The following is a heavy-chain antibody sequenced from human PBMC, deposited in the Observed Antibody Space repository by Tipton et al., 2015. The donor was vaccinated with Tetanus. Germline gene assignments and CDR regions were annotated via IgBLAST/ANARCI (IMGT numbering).Heavy chain of an antibody. CDR3: ARDRNSPKPAHNSHYFGY. Sequence: TLSLTCTVSGGSVSSASYYWSWIRQPPGKGLEWIGYIYYSGNTNYNPSLKSRVTISLHTSKNQFSLNLSSVTAADTAVYYCARDRNSPKPAHNSHYFGYWGQGTLVTVSS. D-gene: IGHD1-1*01. CDR2: IYYSGNT. V-gene: IGHV4-61*01. J-gene: IGHJ4*02. CDR1: GGSVSSASYY.